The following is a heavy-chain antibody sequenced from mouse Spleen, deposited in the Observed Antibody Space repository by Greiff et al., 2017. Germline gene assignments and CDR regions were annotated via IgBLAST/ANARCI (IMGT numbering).Heavy chain of an antibody. D-gene: IGHD2-1*01. CDR3: ARSLLSFTAY. CDR2: IYPGDGDT. V-gene: IGHV1-82*01. J-gene: IGHJ3*01. Sequence: QVQLQQSGPELVKPGASVKISCKASGYAFSSSWMNWVKQRPGKGLEWIGRIYPGDGDTNYNGKFKGKATLTADKSSSTAYMQLSSLTSEDSAVYFCARSLLSFTAYWGQGTLVTVSA. CDR1: GYAFSSSW.